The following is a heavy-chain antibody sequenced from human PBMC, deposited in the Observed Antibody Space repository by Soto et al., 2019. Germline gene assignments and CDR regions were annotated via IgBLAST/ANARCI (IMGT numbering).Heavy chain of an antibody. V-gene: IGHV3-33*01. CDR3: ARVAFIAGADSSFDY. CDR2: IWYDGSNK. CDR1: GFTFSSYG. J-gene: IGHJ4*02. Sequence: GGSLRLSCAASGFTFSSYGMHWVRQAPGKGLEWVAVIWYDGSNKYYADSVKGRFTISRDNSKNTLYLQMNSLRAEDTAVHYWARVAFIAGADSSFDYWGRGTRVTVSS. D-gene: IGHD6-13*01.